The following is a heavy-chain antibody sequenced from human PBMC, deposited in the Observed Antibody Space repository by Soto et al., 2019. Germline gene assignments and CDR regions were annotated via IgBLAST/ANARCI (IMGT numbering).Heavy chain of an antibody. V-gene: IGHV4-34*01. J-gene: IGHJ6*02. CDR3: GRLTYYSSGMDV. Sequence: SGTRDRGWAVYGGSVSGYGGSWMGQPPGKGLGWMGEINRSGSTRYNPSLKSRVTISVGTSKNQFCLKLSSVTAADTAVYYCGRLTYYSSGMDVRGQATTVTGPS. CDR1: GGSVSGYG. CDR2: INRSGST.